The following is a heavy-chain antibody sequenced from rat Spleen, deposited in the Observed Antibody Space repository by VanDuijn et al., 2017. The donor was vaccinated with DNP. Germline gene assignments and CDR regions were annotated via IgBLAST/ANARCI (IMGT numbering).Heavy chain of an antibody. Sequence: EVQLVESGGGLVQPGRSLKLSCAASGFTFSDYNMAWVRQAPKKGLEWVATISYDGSSTYYRDSVKGRFTISRDNAKSTLYLQMDSLRSEDTATYYCARRGLILRFSTGYFDYWGQGVMVTVSS. CDR3: ARRGLILRFSTGYFDY. D-gene: IGHD1-6*01. V-gene: IGHV5-7*01. CDR2: ISYDGSST. CDR1: GFTFSDYN. J-gene: IGHJ2*01.